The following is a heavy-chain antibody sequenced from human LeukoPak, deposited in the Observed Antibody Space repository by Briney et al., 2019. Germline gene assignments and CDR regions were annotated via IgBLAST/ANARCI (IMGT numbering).Heavy chain of an antibody. CDR2: ISSSGTTI. D-gene: IGHD6-13*01. CDR1: GFTFSSYE. J-gene: IGHJ4*02. CDR3: ARSYSSTWYLYYFDY. V-gene: IGHV3-48*03. Sequence: PGGSLRLSCAASGFTFSSYEMNGVREAPGKGLEWISYISSSGTTIYYADSVKGRFTISRDNAKNSLYLQMNSLRAEDTAVYYCARSYSSTWYLYYFDYWGQGTLVTVSS.